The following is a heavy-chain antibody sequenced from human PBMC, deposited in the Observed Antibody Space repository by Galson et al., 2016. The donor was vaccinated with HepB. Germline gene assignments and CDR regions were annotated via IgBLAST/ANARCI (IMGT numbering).Heavy chain of an antibody. CDR2: IYKSGNT. CDR1: GGSISSYF. J-gene: IGHJ4*02. V-gene: IGHV4-59*01. Sequence: SETLSLTCNVSGGSISSYFWSWIRQPPGKGLEWIGYIYKSGNTNYSPSLKSRVTVSLDASKNQFSLKLRSVTAADTAVYYCARRVTGTPYFDFWGQGALVTVSS. CDR3: ARRVTGTPYFDF. D-gene: IGHD2-21*02.